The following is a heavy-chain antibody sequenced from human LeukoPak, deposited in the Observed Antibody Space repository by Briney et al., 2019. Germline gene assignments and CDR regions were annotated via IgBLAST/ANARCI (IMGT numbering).Heavy chain of an antibody. CDR2: IDPSDSYT. CDR3: ASSYGSGSYYKDGDY. CDR1: GYSFTSYW. V-gene: IGHV5-10-1*01. J-gene: IGHJ4*02. Sequence: GESLRISCKGSGYSFTSYWISWVRQLPGKGLEWMGRIDPSDSYTNYSPSFRGHVTISADKSISTAYLQWSSLKASDTAMYYCASSYGSGSYYKDGDYWGQGTLVTVSS. D-gene: IGHD3-10*01.